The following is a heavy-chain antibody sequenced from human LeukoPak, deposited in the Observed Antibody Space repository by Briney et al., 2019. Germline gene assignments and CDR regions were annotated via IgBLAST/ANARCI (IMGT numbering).Heavy chain of an antibody. V-gene: IGHV4-39*01. CDR1: GGSISSYY. D-gene: IGHD6-19*01. CDR2: IYYSGST. J-gene: IGHJ4*02. Sequence: SETLSLTCTVSGGSISSYYWSWIRQPPGKGLEWIGSIYYSGSTYYNPSLKSRVTISVDTSKNQFSLKLSSVTAADTAVYYCASGWYLSPDDYWGQGTLVTVSS. CDR3: ASGWYLSPDDY.